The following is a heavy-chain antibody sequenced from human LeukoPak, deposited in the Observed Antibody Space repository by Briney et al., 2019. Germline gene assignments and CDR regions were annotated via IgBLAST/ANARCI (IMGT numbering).Heavy chain of an antibody. J-gene: IGHJ4*02. D-gene: IGHD6-19*01. CDR3: ARVDLQWLAFYY. V-gene: IGHV3-23*01. Sequence: GGSLRLSCAASGFTFRRYGMSWVRQAPEKGLEWVSAISGSGSSTYYGDSVKGRFTISRDNSKNTLYLQMNSLRAEDTAVYYCARVDLQWLAFYYWGQGTLVTVSS. CDR1: GFTFRRYG. CDR2: ISGSGSST.